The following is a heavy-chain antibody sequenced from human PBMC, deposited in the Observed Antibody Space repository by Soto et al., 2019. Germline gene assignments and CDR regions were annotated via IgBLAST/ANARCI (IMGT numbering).Heavy chain of an antibody. J-gene: IGHJ4*02. D-gene: IGHD1-26*01. CDR1: GGSVSSGVYY. V-gene: IGHV4-61*08. CDR2: IYHSGSP. Sequence: ETLSLTCTVSGGSVSSGVYYWSWIRQPPGKGLEWIGYIYHSGSPNYNPSLKSRVTISVDTSKNQFSLKLSSVTAADTAVYYCAREFGSYPYYFDYWGQGTLVTVSS. CDR3: AREFGSYPYYFDY.